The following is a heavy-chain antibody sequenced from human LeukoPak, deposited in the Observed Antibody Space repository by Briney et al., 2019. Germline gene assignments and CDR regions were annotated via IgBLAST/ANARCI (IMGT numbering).Heavy chain of an antibody. Sequence: ASVKVSCKAFGYTFTTYDINWVRQAPGQGLEWMGWMNLNSGNTGYAQKFQGRVTMTRNTSINTASMELSSLRSDDTAVYYCARGGGGCTSTTCYGGGKYYFYGMDLWGQGTTVTVFS. CDR3: ARGGGGCTSTTCYGGGKYYFYGMDL. CDR2: MNLNSGNT. J-gene: IGHJ6*02. CDR1: GYTFTTYD. D-gene: IGHD2-2*01. V-gene: IGHV1-8*01.